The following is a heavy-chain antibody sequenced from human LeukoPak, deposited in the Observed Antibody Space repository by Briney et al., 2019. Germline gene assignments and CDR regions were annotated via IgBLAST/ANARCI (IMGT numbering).Heavy chain of an antibody. CDR3: ARGLRYCATINSYYFDY. CDR2: MNPNSGNT. Sequence: ASVKVSCKASGYPFTSYDINWVRQATGQGLEWWGWMNPNSGNTGYAQKFQGRVTMTRDTSIGTAYMELSSLRSEDTAVYYYARGLRYCATINSYYFDYWGQGTLVTVSS. CDR1: GYPFTSYD. J-gene: IGHJ4*02. V-gene: IGHV1-8*01. D-gene: IGHD2-8*01.